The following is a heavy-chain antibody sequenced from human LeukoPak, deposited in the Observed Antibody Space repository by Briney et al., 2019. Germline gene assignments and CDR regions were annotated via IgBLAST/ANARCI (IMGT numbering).Heavy chain of an antibody. CDR2: ISYDGSNK. CDR3: ARDLLSDIVVVPAAMGD. Sequence: GGSLRLSCAASGFTFSSYDMHWVRQAPGKGLEWVAVISYDGSNKYYADSVKGRFTISRDNSKNTLYLQMNSLRAEDTAVYYCARDLLSDIVVVPAAMGDWGQGTLVTVSS. CDR1: GFTFSSYD. D-gene: IGHD2-2*01. J-gene: IGHJ4*02. V-gene: IGHV3-30*03.